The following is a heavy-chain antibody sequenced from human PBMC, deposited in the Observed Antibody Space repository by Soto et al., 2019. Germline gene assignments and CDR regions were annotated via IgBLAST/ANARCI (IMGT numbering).Heavy chain of an antibody. J-gene: IGHJ5*02. CDR3: ASSTHYYDSSGPKKYNWFDP. CDR1: GGSISSSSYY. Sequence: PSETLSLTCTVSGGSISSSSYYWGWIRQPPGKGLEWIGSIYYSGSTYYNPSLKSRVTISVDTSKNQFPLKLSSVTAADTAVYYCASSTHYYDSSGPKKYNWFDPWGQGTLVTVSS. V-gene: IGHV4-39*01. D-gene: IGHD3-22*01. CDR2: IYYSGST.